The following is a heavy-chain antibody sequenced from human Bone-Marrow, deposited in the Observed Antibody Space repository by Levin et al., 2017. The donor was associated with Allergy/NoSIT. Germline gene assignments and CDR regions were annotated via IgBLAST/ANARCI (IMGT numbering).Heavy chain of an antibody. CDR3: AKEDYGDYVLDY. Sequence: LSLTCAASGFNLSSFGMHWVRQAPGKGLEWVAVISYDGSNKYYVDSVKGRFTISRDNSKNTLFLQMNSVRAEDTAVYYCAKEDYGDYVLDYWGQGTLLTVDS. CDR1: GFNLSSFG. CDR2: ISYDGSNK. V-gene: IGHV3-30*18. D-gene: IGHD4-17*01. J-gene: IGHJ4*02.